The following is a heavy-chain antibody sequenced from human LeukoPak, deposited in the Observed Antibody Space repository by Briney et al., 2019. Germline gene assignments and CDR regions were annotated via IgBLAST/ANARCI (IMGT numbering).Heavy chain of an antibody. D-gene: IGHD3-10*01. CDR3: VKDLSGTYSFDY. Sequence: GGSLRLSCSASGFTFSRNTMHWVRQAPGKGLEYVAGTTDTGGSTYYAYSVKGGFTISRDNSKNTLYLQVSSLRVEDAAVYYCVKDLSGTYSFDYWGQGTLVTVSS. V-gene: IGHV3-64D*06. J-gene: IGHJ4*02. CDR2: TTDTGGST. CDR1: GFTFSRNT.